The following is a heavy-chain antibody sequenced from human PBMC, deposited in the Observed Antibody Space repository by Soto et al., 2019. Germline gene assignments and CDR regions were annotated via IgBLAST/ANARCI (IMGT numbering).Heavy chain of an antibody. CDR1: GGSISSGGYY. CDR2: IYYSGST. J-gene: IGHJ6*02. Sequence: SETLSLTCTVSGGSISSGGYYWSWIRQHPGKGLEWIGYIYYSGSTYYNPSLKSRVTISVDTSKNQFSLKLSSVTAADTAVYYCARDRLIAAADYYYYYGMDVWGQGTTVTVAS. V-gene: IGHV4-31*03. CDR3: ARDRLIAAADYYYYYGMDV. D-gene: IGHD6-13*01.